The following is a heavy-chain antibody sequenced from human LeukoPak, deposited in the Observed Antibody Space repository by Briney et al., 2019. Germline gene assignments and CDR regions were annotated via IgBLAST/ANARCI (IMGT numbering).Heavy chain of an antibody. CDR3: ARWSSN. CDR2: INHSGST. J-gene: IGHJ4*02. CDR1: GYSMSSGYY. V-gene: IGHV4-38-2*01. Sequence: PSETLSLTCAISGYSMSSGYYWGWIRQPPGKGLEWIGEINHSGSTNYNPSLKSRVTISVDTSKNQFSLKLSSVTAADTAVYYCARWSSNWGQGTLVTVSS.